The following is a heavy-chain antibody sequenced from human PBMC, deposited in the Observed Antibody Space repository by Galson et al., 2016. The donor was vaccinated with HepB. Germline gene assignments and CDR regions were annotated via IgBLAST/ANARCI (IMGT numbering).Heavy chain of an antibody. CDR3: ARGANRGRPFDY. CDR1: GFTFSSYW. D-gene: IGHD3-10*01. CDR2: VKRDGSER. J-gene: IGHJ4*02. Sequence: SLRLSCAASGFTFSSYWMSWVRQAPGKGLEWVANVKRDGSERYYVDSVKGRFTISRDNAKNSLCPQMNSLRVEDTAVYYCARGANRGRPFDYWGQGTLVTVSS. V-gene: IGHV3-7*03.